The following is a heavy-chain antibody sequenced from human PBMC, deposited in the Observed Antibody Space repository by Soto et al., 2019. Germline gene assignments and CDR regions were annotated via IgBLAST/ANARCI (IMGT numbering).Heavy chain of an antibody. D-gene: IGHD6-13*01. J-gene: IGHJ5*02. V-gene: IGHV3-11*06. CDR1: GFTFSDYY. CDR3: ARARIAAAAYNWFDP. CDR2: ISSSSSYT. Sequence: PGGSLRLSCAASGFTFSDYYMSWIRQAPGKGLEWVSYISSSSSYTNYADSVKGRFTISRDNAKNSLYLQTNSLRAEDTAVYYCARARIAAAAYNWFDPWGQGNLVTVSS.